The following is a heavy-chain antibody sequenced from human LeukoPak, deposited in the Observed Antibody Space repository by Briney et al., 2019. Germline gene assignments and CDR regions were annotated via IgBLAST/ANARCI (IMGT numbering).Heavy chain of an antibody. J-gene: IGHJ4*02. CDR1: GFTFSSYA. Sequence: GGSLRLSCAASGFTFSSYAMSWVRQAPGKGLEWVSAISGSGGSTYYADSVKGRFTISRDNAMNTLYVQMNSLRAEDTAVYYCARVPRGSYSFDYWGQGTLVTVSS. CDR3: ARVPRGSYSFDY. D-gene: IGHD1-26*01. CDR2: ISGSGGST. V-gene: IGHV3-23*01.